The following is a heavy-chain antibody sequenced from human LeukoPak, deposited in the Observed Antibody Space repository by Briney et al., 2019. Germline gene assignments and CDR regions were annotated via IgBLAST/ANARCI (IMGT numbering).Heavy chain of an antibody. D-gene: IGHD1-26*01. V-gene: IGHV3-30*18. J-gene: IGHJ3*02. CDR1: GFTFSSYG. CDR3: AKDRGPVGATGAFDI. Sequence: GGSLRLSCAASGFTFSSYGMHWVRQAPGKGLEWVAVISYDGSNKYYADSVKGRFTISRDNSKKTLYLQMNSLRAEDTAVYYCAKDRGPVGATGAFDIWGQGTMVTVSS. CDR2: ISYDGSNK.